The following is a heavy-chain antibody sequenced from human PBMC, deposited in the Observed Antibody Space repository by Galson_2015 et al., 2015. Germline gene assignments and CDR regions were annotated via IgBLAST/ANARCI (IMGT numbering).Heavy chain of an antibody. J-gene: IGHJ5*02. Sequence: SLRLSCAASGFTFSSYWMSWVRQAPGKGLEWVANIKQDGSEEYYVDSVKGRFTISRDNAKNSLYLQMNSLRAEDTAVYYCARRRILATVTNNWFDPWGQGTLVTVSS. CDR3: ARRRILATVTNNWFDP. CDR2: IKQDGSEE. CDR1: GFTFSSYW. D-gene: IGHD4-17*01. V-gene: IGHV3-7*03.